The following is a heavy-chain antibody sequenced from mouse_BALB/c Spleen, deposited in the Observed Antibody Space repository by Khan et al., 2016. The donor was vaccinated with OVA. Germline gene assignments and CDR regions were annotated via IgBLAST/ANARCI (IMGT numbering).Heavy chain of an antibody. CDR3: TRGRTY. CDR2: ISYSGSS. V-gene: IGHV3-2*02. D-gene: IGHD3-3*01. CDR1: GYSITSDYA. J-gene: IGHJ3*01. Sequence: EVQLVESGPGLVKPSQSLSLTCTVTGYSITSDYAWNWIRPFPGNKLEWMGYISYSGSSHYTPSLQCRISNTRDQSKNQFFLQLNSVTTEDTATYYWTRGRTYWGQGTLVTVSA.